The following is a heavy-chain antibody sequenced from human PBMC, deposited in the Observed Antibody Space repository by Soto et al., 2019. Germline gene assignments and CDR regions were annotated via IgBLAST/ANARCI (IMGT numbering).Heavy chain of an antibody. CDR3: ARDGVGHCISTSCYAPFDY. CDR2: IIPIFGTA. D-gene: IGHD2-2*01. J-gene: IGHJ4*02. Sequence: SVKVSCKASGGTFSSYAISWVRQAPGQGLEWMGGIIPIFGTANYAQKFQGRVTITADESTSTAYMELSSLSSEDTAVYYCARDGVGHCISTSCYAPFDYWGQGTLVTVSS. CDR1: GGTFSSYA. V-gene: IGHV1-69*13.